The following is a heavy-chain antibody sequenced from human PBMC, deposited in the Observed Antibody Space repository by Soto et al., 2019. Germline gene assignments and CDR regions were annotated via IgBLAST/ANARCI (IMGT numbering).Heavy chain of an antibody. CDR3: TTDLDTYYYDSSGYSPGY. V-gene: IGHV3-15*07. D-gene: IGHD3-22*01. Sequence: GGSLRLSCAASGFTFSNAWMNWVRQAPGKGLEWVGRIKSKTAGGKKDYSATVKGRFTISRVDSTNTLYLQMNSLKTEDTAVYYCTTDLDTYYYDSSGYSPGYWGQGTLVTVSS. CDR2: IKSKTAGGKK. CDR1: GFTFSNAW. J-gene: IGHJ4*02.